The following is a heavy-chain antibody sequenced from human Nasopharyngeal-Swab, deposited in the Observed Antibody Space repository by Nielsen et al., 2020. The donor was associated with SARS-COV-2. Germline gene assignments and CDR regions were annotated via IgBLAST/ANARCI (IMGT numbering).Heavy chain of an antibody. D-gene: IGHD6-19*01. J-gene: IGHJ4*02. CDR1: GFTFDDYA. V-gene: IGHV3-9*01. CDR2: ISWNSGSI. CDR3: AKGDRGAVAGPFDY. Sequence: GGSLRLSCVASGFTFDDYAMHWVRQAPGKGLEWVSGISWNSGSIGYADSVKGRFTISRDNAKNSLYLQMNSLRAEDTALYYCAKGDRGAVAGPFDYWGQGTLVTVSS.